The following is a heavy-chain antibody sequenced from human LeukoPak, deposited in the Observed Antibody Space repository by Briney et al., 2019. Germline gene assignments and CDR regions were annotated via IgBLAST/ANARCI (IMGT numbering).Heavy chain of an antibody. CDR2: ISSSINYI. CDR3: ARSRTSSPYDKNLNF. Sequence: GGSLRLSCAASGFTFSSYTMSWVHEAPGKGLEWVSSISSSINYIYHADSVKGRFTISRDDAQNSVYLQMNSLKDEDTAVYYCARSRTSSPYDKNLNFWGQGTLVIVSS. CDR1: GFTFSSYT. D-gene: IGHD1-14*01. V-gene: IGHV3-21*01. J-gene: IGHJ4*02.